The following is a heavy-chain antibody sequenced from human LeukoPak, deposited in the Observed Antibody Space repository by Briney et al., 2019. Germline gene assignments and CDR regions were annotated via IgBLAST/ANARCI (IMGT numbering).Heavy chain of an antibody. CDR3: SNFVVVAATEYFYY. J-gene: IGHJ4*02. D-gene: IGHD2-15*01. CDR1: GFTFSSYS. Sequence: GGSLRLSCAASGFTFSSYSMNWVRQAPGKGLEWVSSISSSSGYIYYADSVKGRFTISRDNAKNSLYLQMNSLRAEDTAVYYFSNFVVVAATEYFYYWGQGTLGTVSP. CDR2: ISSSSGYI. V-gene: IGHV3-21*04.